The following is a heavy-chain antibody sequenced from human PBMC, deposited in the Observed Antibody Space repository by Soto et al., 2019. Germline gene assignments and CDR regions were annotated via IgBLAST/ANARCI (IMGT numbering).Heavy chain of an antibody. J-gene: IGHJ4*02. CDR2: INAGNGNT. D-gene: IGHD3-10*01. V-gene: IGHV1-3*01. CDR3: ASATMVRGPIDY. Sequence: GASVKVSCKASGYTFNSHAIHWVRQAPGQRPEWLGWINAGNGNTYYSEKFQGRVTITRDTSASTAYMELSSLRSEDTAVYYCASATMVRGPIDYWGQGSLVTVSS. CDR1: GYTFNSHA.